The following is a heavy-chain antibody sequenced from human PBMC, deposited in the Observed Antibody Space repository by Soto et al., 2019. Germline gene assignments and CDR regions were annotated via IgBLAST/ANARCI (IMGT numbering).Heavy chain of an antibody. CDR1: GGSFSGDY. CDR2: INHSGST. Sequence: SETLSLTCAVYGGSFSGDYWSWIRQPPGKVLEWIGEINHSGSTNYNPSLKSRVTISVDTSKNQFSLKLSSVTAADTAVYYCAKWLDGMDVWGQGATVTVSS. CDR3: AKWLDGMDV. D-gene: IGHD3-22*01. J-gene: IGHJ6*02. V-gene: IGHV4-34*01.